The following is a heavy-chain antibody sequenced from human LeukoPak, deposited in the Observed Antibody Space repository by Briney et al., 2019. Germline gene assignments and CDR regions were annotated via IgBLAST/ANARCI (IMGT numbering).Heavy chain of an antibody. CDR1: GFTFSDYA. V-gene: IGHV3-30-3*01. Sequence: GGSLRLSCVASGFTFSDYAMHWVRQAPGKGLEWVAVISYDGSNKYYADSVKGRFTISRDNSKNTLYLQMNSLRAEDTAVYYCAREGGSLYCSSTSCYLPMKAFDIWGQGTMVTVSS. CDR2: ISYDGSNK. D-gene: IGHD2-2*01. CDR3: AREGGSLYCSSTSCYLPMKAFDI. J-gene: IGHJ3*02.